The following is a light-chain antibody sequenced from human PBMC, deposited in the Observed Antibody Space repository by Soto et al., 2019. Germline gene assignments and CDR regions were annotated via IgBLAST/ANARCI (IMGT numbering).Light chain of an antibody. CDR1: QGISRD. CDR2: DVS. CDR3: QQYNSFRT. V-gene: IGKV1-5*01. Sequence: DIQMTQSPSTLSASVGDRVTITCWASQGISRDLAWYQQKPGKAPKLLIHDVSTLESGVPPRFSGGGSGTEFTLTISSLQPDDFATYYCQQYNSFRTFGQGTKVEIK. J-gene: IGKJ1*01.